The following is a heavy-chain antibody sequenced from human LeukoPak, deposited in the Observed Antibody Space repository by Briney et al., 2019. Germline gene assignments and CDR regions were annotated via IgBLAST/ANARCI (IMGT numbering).Heavy chain of an antibody. D-gene: IGHD2-15*01. Sequence: ASVKVSFKASGYTFTSYYMHWVRQAPGQGLEWMGIINPSGGSTSYARKFQGRVTMTRDTSTSTVYMELSSLRSEDTAVYYCAREGYCSGGSCKRQQFDYWGRGTLVTVSS. V-gene: IGHV1-46*01. CDR1: GYTFTSYY. CDR3: AREGYCSGGSCKRQQFDY. J-gene: IGHJ4*02. CDR2: INPSGGST.